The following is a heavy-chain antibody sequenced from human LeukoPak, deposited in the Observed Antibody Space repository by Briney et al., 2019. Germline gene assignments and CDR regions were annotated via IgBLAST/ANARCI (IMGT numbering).Heavy chain of an antibody. Sequence: GGSLRLPCAASGFTVSSNYMSWVRQAPGKGLEWVSVIYVGGTTYYADSVKGRFTISRDISKNTLFLQMNSLRVEDTAVYYCARDPGGSYYFDYWGQGTLVTVSS. V-gene: IGHV3-53*01. CDR3: ARDPGGSYYFDY. D-gene: IGHD1-26*01. J-gene: IGHJ4*02. CDR1: GFTVSSNY. CDR2: IYVGGTT.